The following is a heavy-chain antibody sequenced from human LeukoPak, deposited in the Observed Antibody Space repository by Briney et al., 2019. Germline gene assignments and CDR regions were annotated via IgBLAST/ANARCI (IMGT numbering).Heavy chain of an antibody. Sequence: SETLSLTCTVSGGSISSYYWSWIRQPPGKGLEWIGYIYYSGSTNYNPSLKSRVTISVDTSKNQFSLKLSSVTAADTAVYYCARRGGSSGWLPFDYWGQGTLVTVSS. CDR1: GGSISSYY. CDR2: IYYSGST. CDR3: ARRGGSSGWLPFDY. D-gene: IGHD6-19*01. V-gene: IGHV4-59*08. J-gene: IGHJ4*02.